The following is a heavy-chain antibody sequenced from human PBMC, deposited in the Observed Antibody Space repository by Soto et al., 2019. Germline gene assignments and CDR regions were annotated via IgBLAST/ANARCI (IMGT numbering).Heavy chain of an antibody. V-gene: IGHV1-69*12. J-gene: IGHJ5*02. CDR3: ARHTDIVVVVAATPFSWFDP. CDR1: GGTFSSYA. CDR2: IIPIFTTA. Sequence: QVQLVQSGAEVKKPGSSVKVSCKASGGTFSSYAISWVRQAPGQGLEWMGGIIPIFTTANYAQKFQGRVTMTAAESTGTAYMELSSRRFEDTAVYYCARHTDIVVVVAATPFSWFDPWGQGTLVTVSS. D-gene: IGHD2-15*01.